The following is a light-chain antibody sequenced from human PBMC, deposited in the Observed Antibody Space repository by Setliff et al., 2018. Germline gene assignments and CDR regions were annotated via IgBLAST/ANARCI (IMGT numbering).Light chain of an antibody. V-gene: IGLV2-11*01. J-gene: IGLJ2*01. Sequence: QSVLAQPRSVSGSPGQSVTISCTGTSSDVGAYNYVSWYQHHPGKVPKLMVYDVTKRPSGVPDRFSGSKSGNTASLTISGLQAEDEADYYCQSYDSSLSGVVFGGGTKVTVL. CDR2: DVT. CDR1: SSDVGAYNY. CDR3: QSYDSSLSGVV.